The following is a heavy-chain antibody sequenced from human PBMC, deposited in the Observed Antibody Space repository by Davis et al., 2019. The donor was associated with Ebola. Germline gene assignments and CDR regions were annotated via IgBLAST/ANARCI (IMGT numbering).Heavy chain of an antibody. J-gene: IGHJ6*04. CDR3: ARGRMTMLVVATASYFYAVDV. V-gene: IGHV4-34*01. CDR1: GGSFSGYY. CDR2: INHSGST. Sequence: MPSETLSLTCAVHGGSFSGYYWSWIRQPPGKGLEWIGEINHSGSTKYNPSLKRRVAISGDTSKNQFSLKLSSVTAADTAVYYCARGRMTMLVVATASYFYAVDVWGKGTTVTVSS. D-gene: IGHD2-21*02.